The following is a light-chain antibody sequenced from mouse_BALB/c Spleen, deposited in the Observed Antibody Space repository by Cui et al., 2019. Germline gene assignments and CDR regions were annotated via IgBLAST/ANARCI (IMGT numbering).Light chain of an antibody. Sequence: NIVLTQSPASLAVSLGLRATISCRATESDDSYGNSFMHWYQQNPGQPPKLLIYLASKLGSGDPARFSGSGSRTDFTLAIDPVEADDAATYYCQQNNEDYTFGGGTKLGIK. V-gene: IGKV3-10*01. CDR2: LAS. CDR3: QQNNEDYT. J-gene: IGKJ2*01. CDR1: ESDDSYGNSF.